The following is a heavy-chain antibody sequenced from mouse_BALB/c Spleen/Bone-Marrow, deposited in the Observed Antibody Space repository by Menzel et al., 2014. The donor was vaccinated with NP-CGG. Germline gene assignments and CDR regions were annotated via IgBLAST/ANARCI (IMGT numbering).Heavy chain of an antibody. CDR1: GYEFSSYW. D-gene: IGHD2-1*01. CDR3: ARVYYGNLDY. Sequence: VQLQQSGAELVRPGSSVKISCKASGYEFSSYWMNWVKQRPGQGLEWIGQIYPGDGDTNYNEKFKGKATLTADKSSSTAYMQVSSLTSEDSAVYFCARVYYGNLDYWGQGTSVTVSS. CDR2: IYPGDGDT. V-gene: IGHV1-80*01. J-gene: IGHJ4*01.